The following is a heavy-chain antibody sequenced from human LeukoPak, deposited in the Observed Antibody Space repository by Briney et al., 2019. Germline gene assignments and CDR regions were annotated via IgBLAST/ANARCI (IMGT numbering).Heavy chain of an antibody. J-gene: IGHJ4*02. CDR1: GFTFSSYG. D-gene: IGHD3-10*01. CDR2: ISYDGSNK. Sequence: GGSLRLSCAASGFTFSSYGMHWVRQAPGKGLEWVAVISYDGSNKYYADSVKGRFTISRDNSKSTLYLQMNSLRAEDTAVYYCAKDLWDYYGSGSTFDYWGQGTLVTVSS. V-gene: IGHV3-30*18. CDR3: AKDLWDYYGSGSTFDY.